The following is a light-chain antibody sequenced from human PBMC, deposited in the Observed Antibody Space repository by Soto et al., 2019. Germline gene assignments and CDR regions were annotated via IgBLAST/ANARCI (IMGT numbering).Light chain of an antibody. CDR2: SHN. CDR3: ATWDASLNVV. J-gene: IGLJ2*01. V-gene: IGLV1-44*01. Sequence: QPVLTQPPSASGTPGQRVTISCSGRSSNIGSNTVDWYQKLPGTAPKLLIYSHNRRPSGVPDRFSASKSGASASLAINGLQSEDEADYYCATWDASLNVVFGGGTKLTVL. CDR1: SSNIGSNT.